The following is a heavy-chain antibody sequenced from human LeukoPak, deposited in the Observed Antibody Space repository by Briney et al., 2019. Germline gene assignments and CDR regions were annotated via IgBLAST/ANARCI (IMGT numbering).Heavy chain of an antibody. CDR1: GFTFTYFT. Sequence: GGSLRLSCAASGFTFTYFTMTWVRQAPGKGLEWVSGISGSDSSTYSADSVKGRFTISRDDSQNTLYLHMNSLRAEDTAIYYCARVSALRSSGWFGVFDFWGQETRVTVSS. CDR2: ISGSDSST. V-gene: IGHV3-23*01. D-gene: IGHD6-19*01. CDR3: ARVSALRSSGWFGVFDF. J-gene: IGHJ4*02.